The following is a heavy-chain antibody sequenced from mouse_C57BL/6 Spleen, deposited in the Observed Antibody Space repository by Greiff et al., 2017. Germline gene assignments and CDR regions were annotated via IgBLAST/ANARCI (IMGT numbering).Heavy chain of an antibody. V-gene: IGHV1-4*01. CDR3: AREGDYYDYFDY. D-gene: IGHD1-1*01. CDR1: GYTFTSYT. J-gene: IGHJ2*01. CDR2: INPSSGYT. Sequence: QVQLQQSGAELARPGASVKMSCKASGYTFTSYTMHWVKQRPGQGLEWIGYINPSSGYTKYNQKFKDKATLTADKSSSTAYMQLSSLTSEDSAVYYCAREGDYYDYFDYWGQGTTLTVSS.